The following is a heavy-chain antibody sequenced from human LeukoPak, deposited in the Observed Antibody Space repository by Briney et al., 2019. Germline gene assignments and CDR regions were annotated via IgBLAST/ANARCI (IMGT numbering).Heavy chain of an antibody. V-gene: IGHV4-39*07. CDR3: ARDDTDYYLSTRWFDP. J-gene: IGHJ5*02. D-gene: IGHD1-26*01. CDR2: IYYSGST. CDR1: GGSISSSSYY. Sequence: SETLSLTCTVSGGSISSSSYYWGWIRQPPGKGLEWIGSIYYSGSTYYNPSLKSRVTISVDTSKNQFSLKLSSVTAADTAVYYCARDDTDYYLSTRWFDPWGQGTLVTVSS.